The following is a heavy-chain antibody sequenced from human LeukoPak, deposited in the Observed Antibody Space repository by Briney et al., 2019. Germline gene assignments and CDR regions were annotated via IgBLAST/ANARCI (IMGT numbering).Heavy chain of an antibody. Sequence: GASVKVSCKASGYTFTSYGISWVRQAPGQGLECMGWISGYSGNTNYARNLQGRVTMTTDTSTSTAYMELRSLRSDDTAVYYCARGYFSSWYMNWFDPWGQGTLVTVSS. V-gene: IGHV1-18*01. CDR1: GYTFTSYG. J-gene: IGHJ5*02. D-gene: IGHD6-13*01. CDR2: ISGYSGNT. CDR3: ARGYFSSWYMNWFDP.